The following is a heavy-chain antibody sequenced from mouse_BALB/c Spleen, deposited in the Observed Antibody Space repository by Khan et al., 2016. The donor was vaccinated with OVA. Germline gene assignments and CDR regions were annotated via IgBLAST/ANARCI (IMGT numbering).Heavy chain of an antibody. V-gene: IGHV1S81*02. CDR1: GYTFTSYY. J-gene: IGHJ3*01. Sequence: QVQLKQSGAELVKPGASVRLSCKASGYTFTSYYLYWVKQRPGQGLEWIGDINTSNGGTNFNEKFKSKATLTVDKSYSTAYMQLNSLTSEDSAVYYCTRPVYGSVAYWGQGTLVTVSA. CDR3: TRPVYGSVAY. D-gene: IGHD1-1*02. CDR2: INTSNGGT.